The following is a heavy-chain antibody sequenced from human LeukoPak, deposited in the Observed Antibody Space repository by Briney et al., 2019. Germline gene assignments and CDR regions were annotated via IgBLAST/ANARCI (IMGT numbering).Heavy chain of an antibody. CDR2: INPSGSA. CDR3: ARKLSNRWLSP. CDR1: GGSFTGYY. D-gene: IGHD6-19*01. V-gene: IGHV4-34*01. Sequence: SETLSLTCTAYGGSFTGYYWSWTRQPPGKGLEWIGEINPSGSANYRPSLKSRLTISLDTPKNLFSLKLVSLTDADTAVYYCARKLSNRWLSPWGQGTLVIVSS. J-gene: IGHJ5*02.